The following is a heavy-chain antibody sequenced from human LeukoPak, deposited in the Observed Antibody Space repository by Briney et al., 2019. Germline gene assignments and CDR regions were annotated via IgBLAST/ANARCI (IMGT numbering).Heavy chain of an antibody. D-gene: IGHD4-17*01. CDR1: GFSFSTYG. CDR3: AKGHYGDYVASHH. Sequence: PGGSLRLSCSASGFSFSTYGMSWVRQAPGKGLEWVSTVTGTGSSTYYADSVKGRFTISRDNAKNTLYLQMNSLRAEDTAVYYCAKGHYGDYVASHHWGQGTGALVTS. V-gene: IGHV3-23*01. CDR2: VTGTGSST. J-gene: IGHJ5*02.